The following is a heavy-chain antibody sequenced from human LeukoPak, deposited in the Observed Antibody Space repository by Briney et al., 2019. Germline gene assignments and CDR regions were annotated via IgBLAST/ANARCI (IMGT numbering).Heavy chain of an antibody. CDR1: GDSVSSGY. CDR3: ARQLQLWFYYFDY. D-gene: IGHD5-18*01. J-gene: IGHJ4*02. Sequence: SETLSLICNVSGDSVSSGYWSWIRHSPGKGLEWIGFIQDSGITDYNPSLKSRLLMSVDTSKNQFSLNLRPVTAADTAVYYCARQLQLWFYYFDYWGQGTLDTVSS. V-gene: IGHV4-59*08. CDR2: IQDSGIT.